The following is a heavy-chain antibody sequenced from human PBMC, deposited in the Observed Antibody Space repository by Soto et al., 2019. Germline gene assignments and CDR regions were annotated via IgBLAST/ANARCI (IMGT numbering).Heavy chain of an antibody. CDR2: NYYSEST. D-gene: IGHD6-13*01. Sequence: SETLSLTCAVSGYSINLGYYWGWIRQFSGKGLEWIGSNYYSESTYYNPSLKSRVTISVDTSKNQFSLKLSSVTAADTAVYYCAGRVGLPAPGNYFNYWGQGTRGTVS. J-gene: IGHJ4*02. CDR3: AGRVGLPAPGNYFNY. V-gene: IGHV4-38-2*01. CDR1: GYSINLGYY.